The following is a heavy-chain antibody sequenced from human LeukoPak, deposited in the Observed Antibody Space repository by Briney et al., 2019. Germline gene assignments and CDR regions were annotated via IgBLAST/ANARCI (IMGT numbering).Heavy chain of an antibody. V-gene: IGHV4-30-4*01. CDR2: IYYSGST. Sequence: SETLSLTCTVSGGSISSGDYYWSWIRQPPGKGLEWIGYIYYSGSTYYNPSLRSRVTISVDTSKNQFSLKLSSVTAADTAVYYCARVEEDYYDSSGLDYWGQGTLVTVSS. CDR1: GGSISSGDYY. CDR3: ARVEEDYYDSSGLDY. J-gene: IGHJ4*02. D-gene: IGHD3-22*01.